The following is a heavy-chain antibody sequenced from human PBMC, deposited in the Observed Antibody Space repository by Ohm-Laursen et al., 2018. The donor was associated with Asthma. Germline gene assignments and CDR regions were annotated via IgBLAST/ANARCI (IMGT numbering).Heavy chain of an antibody. CDR1: GYTFSSYG. J-gene: IGHJ4*02. D-gene: IGHD5-12*01. CDR2: INPSGGST. V-gene: IGHV1-46*03. CDR3: ARGRGGYDSFDY. Sequence: GASVKVSCKAAGYTFSSYGINWVRQAPGQGLEWMGIINPSGGSTSYAQKFQGRVTMTRDTSTSTVYMELSSLRSEDTAVYYCARGRGGYDSFDYWGQGTLVTVSS.